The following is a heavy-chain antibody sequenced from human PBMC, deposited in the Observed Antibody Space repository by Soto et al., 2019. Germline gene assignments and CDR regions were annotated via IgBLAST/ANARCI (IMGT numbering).Heavy chain of an antibody. CDR2: INHRGST. J-gene: IGHJ5*02. Sequence: SETLSLTCVVYGGSFSGYYWSWIRQSPGKGLEWIGGINHRGSTNYNPSLESRVTISVDTSKNQFSLKLPSVTAADTSMYYCARDGFCTSTTCRVGNWFDPWGQGTLVTVSS. D-gene: IGHD2-2*01. CDR3: ARDGFCTSTTCRVGNWFDP. V-gene: IGHV4-34*01. CDR1: GGSFSGYY.